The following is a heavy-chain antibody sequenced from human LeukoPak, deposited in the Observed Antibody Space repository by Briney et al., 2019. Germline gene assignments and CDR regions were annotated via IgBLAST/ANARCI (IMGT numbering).Heavy chain of an antibody. V-gene: IGHV1-46*01. CDR2: INPSGGST. CDR1: GYTFTSYY. CDR3: ARVPQRYSSGWYYFGY. J-gene: IGHJ4*02. D-gene: IGHD6-19*01. Sequence: ASVKVSCKASGYTFTSYYMHWVRQAPGQGLEWMGIINPSGGSTSYAQKFQGRVTMTRDTSTSTVYMELSSLRSEDTAVYYCARVPQRYSSGWYYFGYWGQGTLVTVSS.